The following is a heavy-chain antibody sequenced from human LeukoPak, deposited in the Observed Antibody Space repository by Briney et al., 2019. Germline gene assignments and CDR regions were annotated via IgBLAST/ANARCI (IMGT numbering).Heavy chain of an antibody. CDR3: ARDGDSSSAPTFNTYYYYYMDV. J-gene: IGHJ6*03. V-gene: IGHV1-46*01. CDR2: INPSGGST. D-gene: IGHD6-13*01. CDR1: GYTFTSYY. Sequence: GASVKVSCKASGYTFTSYYMHWVRQAPGQGLEWMGIINPSGGSTSYAQKFQGRVTMTRDMSTSTVYMELSSLRSEDTAVYYCARDGDSSSAPTFNTYYYYYMDVWGKGTTVTISS.